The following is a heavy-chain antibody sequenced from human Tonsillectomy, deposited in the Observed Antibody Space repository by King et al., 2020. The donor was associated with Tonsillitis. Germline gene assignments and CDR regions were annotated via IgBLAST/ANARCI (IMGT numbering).Heavy chain of an antibody. CDR1: GFTFNSYS. CDR3: MNDPNWGPSGH. J-gene: IGHJ4*02. CDR2: IGRDGGGI. V-gene: IGHV3-23*04. D-gene: IGHD7-27*01. Sequence: VQLVESGGDLVQPGGSLTLSCAASGFTFNSYSVTWVRQAPGKGLEWVSIIGRDGGGIHYADSVKGRFTISRDNSKNTVYLQMNSLRAEDTAVYYCMNDPNWGPSGHWGQGTLVTVSS.